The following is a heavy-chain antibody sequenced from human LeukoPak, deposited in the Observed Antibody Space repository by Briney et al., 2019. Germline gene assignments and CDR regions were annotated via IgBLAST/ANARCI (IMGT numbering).Heavy chain of an antibody. CDR2: IYSGGST. CDR3: ARDMYYYDSSGYPPDAFDI. CDR1: GFTFSNYA. V-gene: IGHV3-53*01. Sequence: GGSLRLSCAVSGFTFSNYAMNWVRQAPGKGLEWVSVIYSGGSTYYADSVKGRFTISRDNSKNTLYLQMNSLRAEDTAVYYCARDMYYYDSSGYPPDAFDIWGQGTMVTVSS. J-gene: IGHJ3*02. D-gene: IGHD3-22*01.